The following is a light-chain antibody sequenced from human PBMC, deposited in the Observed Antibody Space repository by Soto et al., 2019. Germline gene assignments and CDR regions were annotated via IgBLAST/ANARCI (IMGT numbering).Light chain of an antibody. J-gene: IGKJ5*01. CDR2: DAS. V-gene: IGKV1-33*01. Sequence: DIQVTQSPSSLSVSVGDRVTITCRASQDINSFLNWYQQKPGKAPKLLIYDASHLETGVPSRFSGSQSGTDFTFTITSLQPEDIATYYCEQYDSLSGTFGQGTRLEVK. CDR3: EQYDSLSGT. CDR1: QDINSF.